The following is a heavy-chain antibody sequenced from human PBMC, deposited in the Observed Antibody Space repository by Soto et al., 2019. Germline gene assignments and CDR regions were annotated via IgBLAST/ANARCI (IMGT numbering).Heavy chain of an antibody. V-gene: IGHV3-30*03. D-gene: IGHD2-15*01. CDR3: AIEDGAFDV. CDR2: ISCDGSNK. CDR1: GFTFSSYG. Sequence: QVQLVESGGGVVQPGRSLRLSCAASGFTFSSYGMHWVRQAPGKGLEWVAVISCDGSNKYYADSVKGRFTISRDNSKNTLYLQMNSLRAEDTAVYYCAIEDGAFDVWGQGTMVTVSS. J-gene: IGHJ3*01.